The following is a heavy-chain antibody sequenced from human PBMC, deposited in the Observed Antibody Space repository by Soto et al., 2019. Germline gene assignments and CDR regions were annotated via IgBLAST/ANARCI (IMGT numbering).Heavy chain of an antibody. CDR1: GFTFSSYA. CDR2: ISYDGSNK. V-gene: IGHV3-30-3*01. Sequence: VGSLRLSCAASGFTFSSYAMHWVRQAPGKGLEWVAVISYDGSNKYYADSVKGRFTISRDNSKNTLYLQMNSLRAEDTAVYYCARARGDYYDSSGYSLDAFDIWGQGTMVTVSS. CDR3: ARARGDYYDSSGYSLDAFDI. D-gene: IGHD3-22*01. J-gene: IGHJ3*02.